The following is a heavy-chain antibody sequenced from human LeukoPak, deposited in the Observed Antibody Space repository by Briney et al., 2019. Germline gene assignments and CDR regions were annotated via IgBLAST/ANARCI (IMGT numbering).Heavy chain of an antibody. J-gene: IGHJ5*02. Sequence: ASVEVSCKASGYTFTGYYMHWVRQAPGQGLEWMGWINPNSGGTNYAQKFQGRVTMTRDTSISTAYMELSRLRSDDTAVYYCARTMTISPAAFDPWGQGTLVTVSS. CDR1: GYTFTGYY. CDR2: INPNSGGT. V-gene: IGHV1-2*02. D-gene: IGHD4-17*01. CDR3: ARTMTISPAAFDP.